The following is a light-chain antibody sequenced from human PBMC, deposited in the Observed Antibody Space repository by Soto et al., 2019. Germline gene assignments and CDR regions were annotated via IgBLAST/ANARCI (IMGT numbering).Light chain of an antibody. J-gene: IGLJ2*01. V-gene: IGLV2-8*01. CDR1: SSDVGGYNY. CDR3: SSYAGSNNFV. Sequence: QSALTQPPSASGSPGQSVTISCTGTSSDVGGYNYVSWYQQHPGKAPKLIIYEVTKRPSGVPDRFSGSKSGNTASLTVSGIQDEDEADYYCSSYAGSNNFVFGGGTKVTVL. CDR2: EVT.